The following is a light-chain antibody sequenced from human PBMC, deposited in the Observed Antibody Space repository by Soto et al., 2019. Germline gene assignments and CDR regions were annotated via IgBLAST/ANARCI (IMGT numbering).Light chain of an antibody. CDR2: GAS. CDR1: QSVSSN. CDR3: QQHNQWPIT. J-gene: IGKJ5*01. V-gene: IGKV3-15*01. Sequence: EIVLTQSPATLSLSPWERATLSCRASQSVSSNLAWYQQKPGQAPRLLIYGASTRATGIPARFSGSGSGTEFTLTINSLQSEDSAVYYCQQHNQWPITFGQGTRLEIK.